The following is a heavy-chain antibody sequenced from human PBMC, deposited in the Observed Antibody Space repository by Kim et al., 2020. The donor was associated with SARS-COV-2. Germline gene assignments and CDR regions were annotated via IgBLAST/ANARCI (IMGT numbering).Heavy chain of an antibody. D-gene: IGHD3-10*01. J-gene: IGHJ4*02. CDR2: ISGSGDST. Sequence: GGSLRLSCAASGFIFNNYAISWVRQAPGKGLEWVSAISGSGDSTYYADSVKGRFTISRDNSMNTLFLQMNSLRAEDTAVYYCAKYEPKSGVYFDYWGQGTLVTVSS. V-gene: IGHV3-23*01. CDR3: AKYEPKSGVYFDY. CDR1: GFIFNNYA.